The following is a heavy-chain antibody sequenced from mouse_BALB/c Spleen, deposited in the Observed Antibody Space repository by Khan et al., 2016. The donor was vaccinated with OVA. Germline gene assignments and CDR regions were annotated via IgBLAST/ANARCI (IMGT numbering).Heavy chain of an antibody. Sequence: EVELVESGPGLVKPSQSLSLTCTVTGYSITTNYAWDWIRQFPGNKLEWMGYISYSGSTSYKPSLKSRISITRDTSKNQFFLQLNSVTTEDTATYYCARKNYYGYAVDYWGQGTSVTVSS. CDR1: GYSITTNYA. J-gene: IGHJ4*01. V-gene: IGHV3-2*02. CDR2: ISYSGST. CDR3: ARKNYYGYAVDY. D-gene: IGHD1-1*01.